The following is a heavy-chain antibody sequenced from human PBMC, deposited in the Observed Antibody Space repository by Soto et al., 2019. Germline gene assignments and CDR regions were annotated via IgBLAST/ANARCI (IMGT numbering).Heavy chain of an antibody. CDR2: VYYSGST. J-gene: IGHJ4*02. V-gene: IGHV4-39*01. Sequence: SETLSLTCTVSGGSVSSSSYYWGWVRQPPGKGLEWIGSVYYSGSTYYNPSLESRVTISRDNAKNSLYLQMNSLRAEDTAVYYCATEPGIAAAGPRQAIYWGQGTLVTVSS. CDR3: ATEPGIAAAGPRQAIY. D-gene: IGHD6-13*01. CDR1: GGSVSSSSYY.